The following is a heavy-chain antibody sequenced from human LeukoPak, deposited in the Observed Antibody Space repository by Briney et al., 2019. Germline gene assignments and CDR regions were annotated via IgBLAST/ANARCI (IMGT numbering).Heavy chain of an antibody. J-gene: IGHJ5*02. CDR2: IRSKAYGGTT. CDR3: TRGVRYYYISRVWFDP. Sequence: GGSLRLSCTASGFTFGDYTMSWVRQAPGKGLEWVGFIRSKAYGGTTEYAASVKGRFTISRDDSKSIAYLQMNSLKTEDTAVYYCTRGVRYYYISRVWFDPWGQGTLVTVSS. CDR1: GFTFGDYT. V-gene: IGHV3-49*04. D-gene: IGHD3-9*01.